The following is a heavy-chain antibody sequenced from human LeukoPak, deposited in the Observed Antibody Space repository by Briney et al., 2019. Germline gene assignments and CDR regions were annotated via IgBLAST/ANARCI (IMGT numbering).Heavy chain of an antibody. V-gene: IGHV3-9*01. CDR3: AKSRLNHYGMDV. Sequence: PGRSLRLSCAASGFTFDDYAMHWVRQAPGKGLEWVSGISWNSGSIGYADSVKGRFTISRDNAKNSLYLQMNSLRAEDTALYYCAKSRLNHYGMDVWGQGTTVTVSS. CDR1: GFTFDDYA. CDR2: ISWNSGSI. J-gene: IGHJ6*02. D-gene: IGHD1-14*01.